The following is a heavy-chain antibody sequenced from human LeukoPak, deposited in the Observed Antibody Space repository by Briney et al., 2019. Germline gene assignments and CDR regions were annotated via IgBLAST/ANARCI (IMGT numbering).Heavy chain of an antibody. CDR2: MDPNSGDT. CDR3: ARGRSPPAAAESLFDP. D-gene: IGHD6-13*01. CDR1: GYTFISYD. Sequence: ASVKVSCKASGYTFISYDINWVRQATGQGLEWMGWMDPNSGDTDYAQKFQGRVTMTRNSSITTAYLELNSVRSEDTAVYYCARGRSPPAAAESLFDPWGQGTLVTVSS. V-gene: IGHV1-8*01. J-gene: IGHJ5*02.